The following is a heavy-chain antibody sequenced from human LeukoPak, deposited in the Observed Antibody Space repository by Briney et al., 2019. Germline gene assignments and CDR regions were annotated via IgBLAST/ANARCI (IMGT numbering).Heavy chain of an antibody. CDR2: IYYSGST. D-gene: IGHD3-16*02. Sequence: SETLSLTCTVSGGSISSSSYYWGWIRQPPGKGLEWIGSIYYSGSTYYNPSLKSRVTISVDTSKNQFSLKLSSVTAADTAVYYCASLPEGYYDYVWGGYRSYYFDYWGQGTLVTVSS. CDR3: ASLPEGYYDYVWGGYRSYYFDY. CDR1: GGSISSSSYY. J-gene: IGHJ4*02. V-gene: IGHV4-39*01.